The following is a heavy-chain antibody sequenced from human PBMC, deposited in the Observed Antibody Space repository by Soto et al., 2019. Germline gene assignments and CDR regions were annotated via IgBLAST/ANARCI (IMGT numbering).Heavy chain of an antibody. J-gene: IGHJ3*02. CDR2: IYHSGST. V-gene: IGHV4-38-2*02. D-gene: IGHD3-10*01. CDR1: GYSISSGYY. CDR3: ARVDVGYYGSGSYYDAFDI. Sequence: SETLSLTCTVSGYSISSGYYWGWIRQPPGKGLEWIGSIYHSGSTYYNPSLKSRVTISVDTSKNQFSLTLSSVTAADTAVYYCARVDVGYYGSGSYYDAFDIWGQGTMVTVSS.